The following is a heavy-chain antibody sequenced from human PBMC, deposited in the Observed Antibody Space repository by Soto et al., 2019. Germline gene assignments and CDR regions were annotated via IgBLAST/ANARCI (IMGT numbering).Heavy chain of an antibody. D-gene: IGHD4-17*01. V-gene: IGHV4-31*03. CDR1: GGSISSRGYY. CDR2: ISYSEST. CDR3: AGGNDYAKIDY. J-gene: IGHJ4*02. Sequence: TSETLSLTCTVSGGSISSRGYYCSWIRQFPGKGLERIGYISYSESTDYNPSLKSRVTISADTSKNQFSLKLSSVTAADTAVYYCAGGNDYAKIDYWGQGAQVTVSS.